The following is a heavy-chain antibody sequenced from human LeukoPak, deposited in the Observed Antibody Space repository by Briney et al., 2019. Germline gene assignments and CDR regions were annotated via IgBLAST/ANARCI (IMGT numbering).Heavy chain of an antibody. CDR1: GFTFSSYS. Sequence: GGSLRLSCAASGFTFSSYSMNWVRQAPGKGLEWVPSISSSSSYIYYADSVKGRFTISRDNAKNSLYLQMNSLRAEDTAVYYCARLPPERYYYYYGMDVWGKGTTVTVSS. V-gene: IGHV3-21*01. CDR2: ISSSSSYI. CDR3: ARLPPERYYYYYGMDV. J-gene: IGHJ6*04. D-gene: IGHD1-14*01.